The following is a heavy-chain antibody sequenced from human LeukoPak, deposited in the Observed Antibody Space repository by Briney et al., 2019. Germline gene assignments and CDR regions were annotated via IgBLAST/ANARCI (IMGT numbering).Heavy chain of an antibody. Sequence: GESLKISCRGSGYSFTSYWIGWVRQMPGKGLEWMGLIYPGDSDTRYSPSFQSQVTLSVEKSINTAYLQWSSLKASDTAIYYCARIGHDWNYAFDYWGQGTLVTVSS. D-gene: IGHD1-7*01. V-gene: IGHV5-51*01. CDR1: GYSFTSYW. CDR2: IYPGDSDT. CDR3: ARIGHDWNYAFDY. J-gene: IGHJ4*02.